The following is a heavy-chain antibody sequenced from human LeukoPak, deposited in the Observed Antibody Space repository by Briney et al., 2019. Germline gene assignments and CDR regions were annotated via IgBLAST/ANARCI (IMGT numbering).Heavy chain of an antibody. D-gene: IGHD3-10*01. Sequence: GESLKISCQGSGYSFTTYWIGWVRQMPGKGLEWMGIIYPGDSDTKYSPSFQGQVTISADKSISTAYLQWSSLKASDTAMYYCARPIYTYGPLDYWGQGTLVTVSS. CDR2: IYPGDSDT. CDR1: GYSFTTYW. J-gene: IGHJ4*02. CDR3: ARPIYTYGPLDY. V-gene: IGHV5-51*01.